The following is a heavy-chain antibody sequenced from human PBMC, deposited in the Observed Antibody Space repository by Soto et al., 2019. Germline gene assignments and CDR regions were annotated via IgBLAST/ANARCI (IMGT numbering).Heavy chain of an antibody. V-gene: IGHV1-69*01. Sequence: QVQLVQSGAEVKKPGSSVKVSCKASGGTFSSYAISWVRQAPGQGLEGMGGIIPIFGTANYAQKFQGRVTITADESTSTAYMELSSLRSEDTAVYYCARDSSGSYYYYYGMDVWGQGTTVTVSS. J-gene: IGHJ6*02. CDR2: IIPIFGTA. CDR3: ARDSSGSYYYYYGMDV. CDR1: GGTFSSYA. D-gene: IGHD6-6*01.